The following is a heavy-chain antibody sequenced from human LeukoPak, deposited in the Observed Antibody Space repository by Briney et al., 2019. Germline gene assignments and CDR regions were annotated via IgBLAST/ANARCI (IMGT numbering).Heavy chain of an antibody. CDR2: VNLQGST. CDR1: GGSITNTNY. J-gene: IGHJ3*02. CDR3: ARAAPIVATITGAFDI. Sequence: SGTLSLTCGVSGGSITNTNYWTWVRQPPGKGLEWIGEVNLQGSTNYNPSLMGRVAISVDTSENHISLQLTSVTAADTAVYYCARAAPIVATITGAFDIWGQGTMVTVSS. D-gene: IGHD5-12*01. V-gene: IGHV4-4*02.